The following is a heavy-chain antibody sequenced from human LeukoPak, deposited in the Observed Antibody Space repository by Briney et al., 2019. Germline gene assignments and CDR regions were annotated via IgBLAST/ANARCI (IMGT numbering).Heavy chain of an antibody. D-gene: IGHD6-19*01. CDR1: GGSFSGYY. CDR2: INHSGST. J-gene: IGHJ3*02. V-gene: IGHV4-34*01. Sequence: SETLSLTCAVYGGSFSGYYWSWIRQPPGKGLEWIREINHSGSTNYNPSLKSRVTISVDTSKNQFSLKLSSVTAADTAVYYCARVPRPFRLGIAVAASAFDIWGQGTMVTVSS. CDR3: ARVPRPFRLGIAVAASAFDI.